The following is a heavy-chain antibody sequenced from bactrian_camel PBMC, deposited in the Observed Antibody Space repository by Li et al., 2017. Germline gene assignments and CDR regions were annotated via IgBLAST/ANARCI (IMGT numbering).Heavy chain of an antibody. V-gene: IGHV3S19*01. J-gene: IGHJ4*01. CDR3: VKPNPDARGGFDH. CDR1: RSTVASAF. CDR2: IYAGGYTR. Sequence: VQLVESGGGLVQPGGSLRLSCAASRSTVASAFITWVRQAPGKGLEWVASIYAGGYTRYYADSVKGRFVVSQDNAKNVVYLQMNSLKPEDTVVHYCVKPNPDARGGFDHWGQGTQVTVS. D-gene: IGHD1*01.